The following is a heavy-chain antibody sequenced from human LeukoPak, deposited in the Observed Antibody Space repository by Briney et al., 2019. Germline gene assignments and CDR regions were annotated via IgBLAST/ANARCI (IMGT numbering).Heavy chain of an antibody. D-gene: IGHD3-22*01. CDR1: GGSISSYY. Sequence: PSETLSLTCTVSGGSISSYYWGWIRQPPGKGLEWIGYIYNSGSTNYNPSLRSRVTISVDTSKKQFSLKLSSATAADTAVYYCATSSHDLLDTDYWGQGTLVTVSS. V-gene: IGHV4-59*01. J-gene: IGHJ4*02. CDR2: IYNSGST. CDR3: ATSSHDLLDTDY.